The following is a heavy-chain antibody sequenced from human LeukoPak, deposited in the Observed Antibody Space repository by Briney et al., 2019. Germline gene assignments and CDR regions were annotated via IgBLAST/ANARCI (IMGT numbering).Heavy chain of an antibody. Sequence: GGSMRLSCAPSGFTLSDYYKSWIPQAPGKAVEWVSYISSSGSTIYYADSVKGRFTITRDNAKNSLYLQMNSLRAEDAAVYYCARAAGGDYLWDYWGQGTLVTVSS. CDR2: ISSSGSTI. CDR1: GFTLSDYY. J-gene: IGHJ4*02. D-gene: IGHD4-17*01. CDR3: ARAAGGDYLWDY. V-gene: IGHV3-11*01.